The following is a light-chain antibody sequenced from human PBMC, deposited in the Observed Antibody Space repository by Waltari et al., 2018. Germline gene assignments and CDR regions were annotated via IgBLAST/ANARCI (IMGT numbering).Light chain of an antibody. Sequence: TCRASQSVNRWLAWYQQQPGKAPKLLISKASALQNGVAPRFSGGGSVTEFTLTISNLQPDDSSTYYCQQYEAFPVTFGHGTKVEIK. J-gene: IGKJ1*01. CDR2: KAS. V-gene: IGKV1-5*03. CDR1: QSVNRW. CDR3: QQYEAFPVT.